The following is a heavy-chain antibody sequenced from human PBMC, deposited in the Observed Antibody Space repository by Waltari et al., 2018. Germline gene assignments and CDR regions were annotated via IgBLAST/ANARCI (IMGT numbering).Heavy chain of an antibody. CDR1: TEFFSGYP. D-gene: IGHD5-12*01. CDR3: ARAFDSGYDSYYFDS. CDR2: VSDIGGT. V-gene: IGHV4-34*01. Sequence: QVQLQQWGAGLLKPSDTLSLTCGVSTEFFSGYPWIWIRQPPGKGLEWIGEVSDIGGTTYNPSRQSRVPISVDASEKEFSLKLSSVTAADTAVYYCARAFDSGYDSYYFDSWGQGTLVTVSS. J-gene: IGHJ4*02.